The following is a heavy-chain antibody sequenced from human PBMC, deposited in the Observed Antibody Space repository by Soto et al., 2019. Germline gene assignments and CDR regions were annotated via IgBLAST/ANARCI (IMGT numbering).Heavy chain of an antibody. V-gene: IGHV4-4*07. D-gene: IGHD6-6*01. Sequence: SETLSLTCTVSGGSISSYYWSWIRQPAGKGLEWIGRIYTSGSTNYNPSLKSRVTMSVDTSKNQFSLKLSSVTAAGTAVYYCAREWRFEYSSPNFDPWGQGTLVTVSS. CDR2: IYTSGST. CDR3: AREWRFEYSSPNFDP. CDR1: GGSISSYY. J-gene: IGHJ5*02.